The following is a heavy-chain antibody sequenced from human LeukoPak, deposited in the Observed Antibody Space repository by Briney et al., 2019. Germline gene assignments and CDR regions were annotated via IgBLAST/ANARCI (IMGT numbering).Heavy chain of an antibody. D-gene: IGHD6-6*01. J-gene: IGHJ4*02. CDR3: ARDSSSTLNDY. CDR1: GGSISSGGYS. Sequence: SETLSLTCAVSGGSISSGGYSWSWIRQPPGKGLEWIGYIYHSGSTYYNPSLKSRVTISVDTSKNQFSLKLSSVIAADTAVYYCARDSSSTLNDYWGQGTLVTVSS. V-gene: IGHV4-30-2*01. CDR2: IYHSGST.